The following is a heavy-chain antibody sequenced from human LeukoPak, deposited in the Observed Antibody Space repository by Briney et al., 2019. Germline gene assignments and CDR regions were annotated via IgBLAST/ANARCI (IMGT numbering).Heavy chain of an antibody. CDR1: GFSFSTYT. Sequence: PGGSLRLSCAASGFSFSTYTMTWVRQAPGKGLEWVSNIIGSGSKAYYADSVKGRFTISRDNSKNTLSMQMNSLRAEDTAVYYCAREEYSSRTDYWGQGTLVTVSS. J-gene: IGHJ4*02. CDR2: IIGSGSKA. D-gene: IGHD6-6*01. V-gene: IGHV3-23*01. CDR3: AREEYSSRTDY.